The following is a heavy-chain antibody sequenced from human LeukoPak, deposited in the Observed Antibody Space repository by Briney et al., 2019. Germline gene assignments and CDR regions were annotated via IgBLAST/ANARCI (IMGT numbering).Heavy chain of an antibody. CDR3: ARVGGPNTYYDILTGYSADYYYMDV. Sequence: SETLSLTCTVSGGSISSYYWSWIRQPPGKGLEWIGYIYYSGSTNYIPSLKSRVTISIDTSKKQFSLKLSSVTAADTAVYYCARVGGPNTYYDILTGYSADYYYMDVWGKGTTVTVSS. V-gene: IGHV4-59*01. CDR2: IYYSGST. J-gene: IGHJ6*03. CDR1: GGSISSYY. D-gene: IGHD3-9*01.